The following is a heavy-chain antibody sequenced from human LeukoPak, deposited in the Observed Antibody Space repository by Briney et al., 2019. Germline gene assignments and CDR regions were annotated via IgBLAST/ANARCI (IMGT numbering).Heavy chain of an antibody. CDR2: ISSSSSYI. CDR3: ARGVESSSWPLPSTAFDI. D-gene: IGHD6-13*01. Sequence: GGSLRLSCAASVFTFSSYGTNCVREAPGKGLERGSSISSSSSYIYNADPVKGRFTISRDNAKNSLYVQMNSLRDEDTAVYYCARGVESSSWPLPSTAFDIWGQGTMVTVSS. CDR1: VFTFSSYG. V-gene: IGHV3-21*01. J-gene: IGHJ3*02.